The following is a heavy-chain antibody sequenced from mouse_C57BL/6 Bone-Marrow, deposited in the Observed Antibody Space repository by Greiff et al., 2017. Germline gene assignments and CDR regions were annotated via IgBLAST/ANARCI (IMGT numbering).Heavy chain of an antibody. V-gene: IGHV1-50*01. D-gene: IGHD5-5*01. Sequence: VQLQQPGAELVKPGASVKLSCKASGYTFTSYWMQWVKQRPGQGLEWIGEIDPSDSYTNYNQKFKGKATLTVDTSSSTAYMQLSSLTSEDSAVYYCARVYLYAMDYGGQGTSVNVSS. CDR3: ARVYLYAMDY. J-gene: IGHJ4*01. CDR2: IDPSDSYT. CDR1: GYTFTSYW.